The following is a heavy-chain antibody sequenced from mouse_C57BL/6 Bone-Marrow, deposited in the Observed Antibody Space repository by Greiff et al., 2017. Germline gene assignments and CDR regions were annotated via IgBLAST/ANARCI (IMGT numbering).Heavy chain of an antibody. J-gene: IGHJ4*01. V-gene: IGHV1-18*01. Sequence: VQLQQSGPELVKPGASVKIPCKASGYTFTDYKMDWVKQSHGKSLEWIGDIHPNNGGTIYNQKFKGKATLTVDKSSSTAYMELRSLTSEDTAVYDYDRRKLRLETMDYWDQGPSVTDSS. CDR3: DRRKLRLETMDY. D-gene: IGHD3-2*02. CDR1: GYTFTDYK. CDR2: IHPNNGGT.